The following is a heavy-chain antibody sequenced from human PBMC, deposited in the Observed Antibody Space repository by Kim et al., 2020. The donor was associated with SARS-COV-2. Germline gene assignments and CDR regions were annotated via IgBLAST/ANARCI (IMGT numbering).Heavy chain of an antibody. V-gene: IGHV3-30*18. CDR3: AKDRASHRGDDAFDI. J-gene: IGHJ3*02. D-gene: IGHD2-21*01. Sequence: GGSLRLSCAASGFTFSSYGMHWVRQAPGKGLEWVAVISYDGSNKYYADSVKGRFTISRDNSKNTLYLQMNSLRAEDTAVYYCAKDRASHRGDDAFDIWGQGTMVTVSS. CDR1: GFTFSSYG. CDR2: ISYDGSNK.